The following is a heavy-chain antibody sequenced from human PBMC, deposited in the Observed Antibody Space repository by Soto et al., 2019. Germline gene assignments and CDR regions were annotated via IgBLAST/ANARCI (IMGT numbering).Heavy chain of an antibody. D-gene: IGHD3-22*01. CDR2: ISYDGSNI. Sequence: PGGSLRLSCAASGFTFSSYGMHWVRQAPGKGLEWVAVISYDGSNIYYADSVKGRFTISRDNSKNTLYLQMNSLRAEDTAVYYCAHYDSSGPPDHWGQGTLVTVSS. V-gene: IGHV3-30*03. CDR3: AHYDSSGPPDH. CDR1: GFTFSSYG. J-gene: IGHJ4*02.